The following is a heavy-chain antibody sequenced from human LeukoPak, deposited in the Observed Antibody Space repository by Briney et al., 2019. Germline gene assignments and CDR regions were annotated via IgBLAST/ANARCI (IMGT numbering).Heavy chain of an antibody. Sequence: KPGGSLTLSCAASGFTFSDYYMSRIRQAPGKGLEWVSYISSSGTTIYYADSVKGRFTISRDNAKNSLYLQMNSLRAEETAVYYCARARAYYYESSLLFDYWGQGTLVTVSS. CDR3: ARARAYYYESSLLFDY. V-gene: IGHV3-11*04. J-gene: IGHJ4*02. CDR2: ISSSGTTI. CDR1: GFTFSDYY. D-gene: IGHD3-22*01.